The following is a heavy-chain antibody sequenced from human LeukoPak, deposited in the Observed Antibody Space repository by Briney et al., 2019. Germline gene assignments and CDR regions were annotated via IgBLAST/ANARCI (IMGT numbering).Heavy chain of an antibody. Sequence: GGSLRLSCAASGFTFSSYEMNWVRQAPGKGLEWDSYISSNGSTIYYADSVKGRFTISRDNAKNSLYLQMNSLRAEDTAVYYCAELGITMIGGVWGKGTTVTTSS. CDR3: AELGITMIGGV. D-gene: IGHD3-10*02. V-gene: IGHV3-48*03. CDR2: ISSNGSTI. J-gene: IGHJ6*04. CDR1: GFTFSSYE.